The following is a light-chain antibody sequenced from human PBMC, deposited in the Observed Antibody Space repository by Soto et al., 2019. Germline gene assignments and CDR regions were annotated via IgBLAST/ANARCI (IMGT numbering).Light chain of an antibody. CDR2: EVS. CDR1: SSDVGAYNF. V-gene: IGLV2-14*01. Sequence: QSALTQPASVSGPPGQSIVISCNGTSSDVGAYNFVSWYQQFPGKAPKLMIYEVSNRPSGVSDRFSGSKSGNTASLIISGLRPEDEADYYCSSQTASATVLFGGGTKLTVL. J-gene: IGLJ2*01. CDR3: SSQTASATVL.